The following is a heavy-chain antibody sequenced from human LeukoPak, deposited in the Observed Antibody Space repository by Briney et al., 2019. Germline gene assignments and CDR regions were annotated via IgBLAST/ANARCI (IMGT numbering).Heavy chain of an antibody. CDR3: ARAPVTSCRGAFCYPFDY. CDR1: GFTFSSSA. J-gene: IGHJ4*02. D-gene: IGHD2-21*01. CDR2: ISGGGGST. V-gene: IGHV3-23*01. Sequence: GGSLRLSCAASGFTFSSSAMSWVRQAPGKGLEWLSTISGGGGSTYYADSVRGRFTISRDNSKNTLYLQMNRLRVEDAALYYCARAPVTSCRGAFCYPFDYWGQGILVTVSS.